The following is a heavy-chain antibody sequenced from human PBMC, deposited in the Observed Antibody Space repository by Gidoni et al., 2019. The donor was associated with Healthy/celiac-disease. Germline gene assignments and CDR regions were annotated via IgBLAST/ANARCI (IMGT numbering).Heavy chain of an antibody. CDR2: ISSSSSYT. V-gene: IGHV3-11*05. J-gene: IGHJ4*02. CDR1: GFTFRDYY. D-gene: IGHD3-22*01. CDR3: ARDHYYDSSGSTIDY. Sequence: QVQLVESGGGLVKPGGSLRLSCAASGFTFRDYYMSWIRQAPGKGLEWVSYISSSSSYTNYADSVKGRFTISRDNAKNSLYLQMNSLRAEDTAVYYCARDHYYDSSGSTIDYWGQGTLVTVSS.